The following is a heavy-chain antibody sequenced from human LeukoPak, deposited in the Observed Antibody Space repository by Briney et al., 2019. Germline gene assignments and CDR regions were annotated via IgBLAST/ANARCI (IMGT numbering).Heavy chain of an antibody. V-gene: IGHV3-21*01. J-gene: IGHJ6*02. Sequence: GGSLRLSCAASGFTFSSYSMNWVRQAPGKGLEWVSSISSSSSYIYYADSVKGRFTISRDNAKNALYLQMNSLRAEDTAVYYCARGHPLGPDYYYGMDVWGRGTTVTVSS. CDR1: GFTFSSYS. CDR3: ARGHPLGPDYYYGMDV. D-gene: IGHD3-16*01. CDR2: ISSSSSYI.